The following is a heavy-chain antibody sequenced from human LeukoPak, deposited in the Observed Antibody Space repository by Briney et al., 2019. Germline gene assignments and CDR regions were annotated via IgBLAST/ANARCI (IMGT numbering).Heavy chain of an antibody. CDR2: IYYSGST. D-gene: IGHD3-10*01. J-gene: IGHJ4*02. Sequence: SETLSLTCTVSGGSISSSSYYWGWIRQPPGKGLEWIGSIYYSGSTYYNPSLKSRVTISVDTSKNQFSLKLSSVTAAYTAVYYCARPGYYGSGSYYIDYWGQGTLVTVSS. V-gene: IGHV4-39*01. CDR1: GGSISSSSYY. CDR3: ARPGYYGSGSYYIDY.